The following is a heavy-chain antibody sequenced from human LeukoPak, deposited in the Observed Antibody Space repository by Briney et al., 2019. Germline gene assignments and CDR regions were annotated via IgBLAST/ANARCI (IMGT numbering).Heavy chain of an antibody. CDR2: IYTSGSA. CDR1: GGSISSGSYY. V-gene: IGHV4-61*02. J-gene: IGHJ4*02. Sequence: SQTLSLTCTVSGGSISSGSYYWSWIRQPAGKGLEWIGRIYTSGSANYNPSLKSRVTISVDTSKNQFSLKLSSVTAADTAVYYCARVGTVTKGNSGFDYWGQGTLVTVSS. D-gene: IGHD4-17*01. CDR3: ARVGTVTKGNSGFDY.